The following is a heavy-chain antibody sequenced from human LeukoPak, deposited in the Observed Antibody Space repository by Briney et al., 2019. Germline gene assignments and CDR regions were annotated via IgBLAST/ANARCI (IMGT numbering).Heavy chain of an antibody. CDR1: GYSISSGYY. D-gene: IGHD2-2*02. Sequence: PSETLSLTCTVSGYSISSGYYWGWIRQPPGKGLEWIGSIYHSGSTYYNPSLKSRVTISVDTSKNQFSLKLSSVTAADTAVYYCARGSCSSTSCYSLPSGVGKVFDPWGQGTLVTVSS. CDR3: ARGSCSSTSCYSLPSGVGKVFDP. CDR2: IYHSGST. J-gene: IGHJ5*02. V-gene: IGHV4-38-2*02.